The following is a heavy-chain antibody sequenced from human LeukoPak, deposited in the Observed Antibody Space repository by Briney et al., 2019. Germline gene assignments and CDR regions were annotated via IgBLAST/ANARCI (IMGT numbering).Heavy chain of an antibody. D-gene: IGHD3-10*01. CDR3: ATQTLGPVRGPLEAMDV. J-gene: IGHJ6*02. CDR1: GFTFDDYT. CDR2: ISWDGGST. V-gene: IGHV3-43*01. Sequence: GGSLRLSCAASGFTFDDYTMHWVRQAPGKGLEWVSLISWDGGSTYYADSVKGRFTTSRDNSKNSLYLQMNSLRTEDTALYYCATQTLGPVRGPLEAMDVWGQGTTVTVSS.